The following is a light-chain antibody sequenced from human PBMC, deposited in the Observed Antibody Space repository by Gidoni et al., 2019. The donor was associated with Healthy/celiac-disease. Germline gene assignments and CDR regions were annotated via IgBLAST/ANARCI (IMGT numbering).Light chain of an antibody. J-gene: IGLJ2*01. Sequence: SYELTPPLSVSVALGQTARITCGGNNIGSKNVHGYQQKPGQAPVLVIYRDSNRPSGIPERFSGSNSGNTATLTISRAQAGDEADYYCQVWDSSTVVFGGGTKLTVL. CDR3: QVWDSSTVV. V-gene: IGLV3-9*01. CDR1: NIGSKN. CDR2: RDS.